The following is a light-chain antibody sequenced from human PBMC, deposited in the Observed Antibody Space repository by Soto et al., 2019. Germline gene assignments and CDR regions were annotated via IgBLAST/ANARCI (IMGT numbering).Light chain of an antibody. Sequence: DIRLTQSPSFLSGSVGDRVTITCRASQDINSYLAWYQQKLGKAPKLLIYAATSLMSAVPSRFSGGGSGTEFTLTISSLQPEDVATYYCQQLQMYPRTFGQGTKVEF. CDR1: QDINSY. J-gene: IGKJ1*01. V-gene: IGKV1-9*01. CDR3: QQLQMYPRT. CDR2: AAT.